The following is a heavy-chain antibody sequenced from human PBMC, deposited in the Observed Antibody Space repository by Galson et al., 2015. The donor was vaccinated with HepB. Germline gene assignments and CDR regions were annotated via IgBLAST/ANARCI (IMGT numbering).Heavy chain of an antibody. V-gene: IGHV1-69*04. J-gene: IGHJ6*02. CDR2: IIPILGIA. D-gene: IGHD3-10*01. CDR3: ARDALVRGEIRGMGYCYYGMDV. Sequence: SVKVSCKASGGTFSSYAISWVRQAPGQGLEWMGRIIPILGIANYAQKFQGRVTITADKSTSTAYMELSSLRSEDTAVYYCARDALVRGEIRGMGYCYYGMDVWGQGTTVTVSS. CDR1: GGTFSSYA.